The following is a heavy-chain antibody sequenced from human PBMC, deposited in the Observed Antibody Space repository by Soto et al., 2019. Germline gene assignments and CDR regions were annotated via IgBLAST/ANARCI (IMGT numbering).Heavy chain of an antibody. CDR2: IYYSGST. CDR3: ARDHCSGGSCYDSHYYYGMDV. Sequence: SETLSLTCTVSGGSISSYYWNWIRQPPGKGLEWIGYIYYSGSTNYNTSLKSRVTISVDTSKNQFSLKLSSVTAADTAVYYCARDHCSGGSCYDSHYYYGMDVWGQGTTVTVS. CDR1: GGSISSYY. J-gene: IGHJ6*02. D-gene: IGHD2-15*01. V-gene: IGHV4-59*01.